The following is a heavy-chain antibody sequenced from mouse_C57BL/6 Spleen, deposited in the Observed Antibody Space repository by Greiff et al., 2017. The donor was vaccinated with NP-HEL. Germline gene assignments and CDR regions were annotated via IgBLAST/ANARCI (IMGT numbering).Heavy chain of an antibody. J-gene: IGHJ2*01. D-gene: IGHD1-1*01. CDR1: GYSITSGYY. V-gene: IGHV3-6*01. CDR2: ISYDGSN. Sequence: EVQLQQSGPGLVKPSQSLSLTCSVTGYSITSGYYWNWIRQFPGNKLEWMGYISYDGSNNYNPSLKNRISITRDTSKNLFFLKLNSVTTEDTATYYCARDYYGSSYGYWGQGTTLTVSS. CDR3: ARDYYGSSYGY.